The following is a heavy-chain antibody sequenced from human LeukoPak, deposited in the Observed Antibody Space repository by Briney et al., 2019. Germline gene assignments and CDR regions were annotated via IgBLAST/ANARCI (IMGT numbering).Heavy chain of an antibody. CDR2: ISSSSSYI. V-gene: IGHV3-21*01. J-gene: IGHJ3*02. Sequence: GGSLRLSCAASGFTFSSYSMNWVCQAPGKGLEWVSSISSSSSYIYYADSVKGRFTISRDNAKNSLYLQMNSLRAEDTAVYYCARAAYCGGDCYFLYDAFDIWGQGTMVTVSS. CDR1: GFTFSSYS. D-gene: IGHD2-21*02. CDR3: ARAAYCGGDCYFLYDAFDI.